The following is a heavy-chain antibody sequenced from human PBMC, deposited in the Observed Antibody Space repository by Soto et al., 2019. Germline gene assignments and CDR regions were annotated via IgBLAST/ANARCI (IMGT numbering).Heavy chain of an antibody. CDR1: GGSISSGGYY. V-gene: IGHV4-31*09. CDR2: IYYSGST. Sequence: TCTVSGGSISSGGYYWSWIRQHPGKGLEWIGYIYYSGSTYYNPSLRGRVTISVDKSNNQFSLTLKYVTAADTAVYYCATLPPRIEVTVLPIPTWGQGTLVTVSS. D-gene: IGHD2-15*01. J-gene: IGHJ5*02. CDR3: ATLPPRIEVTVLPIPT.